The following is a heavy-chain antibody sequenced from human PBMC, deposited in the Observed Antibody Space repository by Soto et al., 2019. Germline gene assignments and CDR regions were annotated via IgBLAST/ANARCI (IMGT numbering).Heavy chain of an antibody. CDR1: GGTFSNYP. CDR2: IIPIFGKV. D-gene: IGHD1-1*01. CDR3: ARPRTVATTKGYDY. V-gene: IGHV1-69*01. J-gene: IGHJ4*02. Sequence: QVQLVQSGAEVKKPGSSVKVSCKASGGTFSNYPFTWVRQAPGQGLEWMGGIIPIFGKVTYAQKFQGIVTISADESTSTAYMEMSSLTSEDTAVYYCARPRTVATTKGYDYWGQGTLVTVSS.